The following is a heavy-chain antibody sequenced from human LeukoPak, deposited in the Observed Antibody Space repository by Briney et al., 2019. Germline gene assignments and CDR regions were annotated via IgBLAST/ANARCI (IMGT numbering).Heavy chain of an antibody. CDR1: GYTFTGYY. CDR3: ARDGDPYYYYYMDV. V-gene: IGHV1-2*06. J-gene: IGHJ6*03. Sequence: ASVKVSCKASGYTFTGYYMHWVRQAPGQGLEWMGRINPNSGGTNYAQKFQGRVTMTRDTSISTAYMELSRLRSDDTAVYYWARDGDPYYYYYMDVWGKGTTVTVSS. D-gene: IGHD3-3*01. CDR2: INPNSGGT.